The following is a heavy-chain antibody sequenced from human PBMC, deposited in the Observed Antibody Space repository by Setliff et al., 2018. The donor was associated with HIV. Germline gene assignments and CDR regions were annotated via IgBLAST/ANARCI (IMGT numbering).Heavy chain of an antibody. CDR3: ARSGAVAGNGMDV. J-gene: IGHJ6*02. CDR1: GGTFSTYP. Sequence: SVKVSCKASGGTFSTYPINWVRQAPGQGLEWMGGIIPIFGTANYAQKFQGRVTITTDESTNTAYMELSSLRAGDTAVYYCARSGAVAGNGMDVWGQGTTVTVS. D-gene: IGHD6-19*01. V-gene: IGHV1-69*05. CDR2: IIPIFGTA.